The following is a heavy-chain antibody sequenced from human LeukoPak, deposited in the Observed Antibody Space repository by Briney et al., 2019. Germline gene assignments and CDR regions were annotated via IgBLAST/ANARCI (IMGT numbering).Heavy chain of an antibody. CDR3: ARSPTKRVPEDY. J-gene: IGHJ4*02. CDR1: GYSMSSGYY. Sequence: SETLSLTCTVSGYSMSSGYYWGWIRQPPGKGLQWIGSIFHSGNSYYNPSLKSRVTISVDTSKNQFSLRLTSVTAADTAVYYCARSPTKRVPEDYWGQGTLVTVSS. CDR2: IFHSGNS. V-gene: IGHV4-38-2*02. D-gene: IGHD2-2*01.